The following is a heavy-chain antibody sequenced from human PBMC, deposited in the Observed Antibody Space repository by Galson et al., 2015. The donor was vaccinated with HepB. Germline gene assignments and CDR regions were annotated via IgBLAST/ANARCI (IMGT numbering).Heavy chain of an antibody. CDR1: GFSFGDYA. CDR2: ISWNRAAI. Sequence: SPRLACAASGFSFGDYAMHWVRQVPGKGLEWVSGISWNRAAIGYADSVKGRFTISRANAKISLYLQMNSLRAEDTAFYHCARSGAYSRLLDYWGQGTLVTVSS. J-gene: IGHJ4*02. V-gene: IGHV3-9*01. D-gene: IGHD3-16*01. CDR3: ARSGAYSRLLDY.